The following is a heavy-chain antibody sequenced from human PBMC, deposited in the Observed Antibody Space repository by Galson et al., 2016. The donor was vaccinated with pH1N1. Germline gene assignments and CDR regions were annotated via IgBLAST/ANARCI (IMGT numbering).Heavy chain of an antibody. CDR1: GFTFGSYA. J-gene: IGHJ4*02. D-gene: IGHD5-24*01. CDR3: ARGRDGQGFDT. V-gene: IGHV3-30*03. Sequence: SLRLSCAASGFTFGSYAMHWVRQAPGKGLEWVADISFDGRNKNYLDSVKGRFSISRDNSQNTLHLQVKGLRADDTAIYFCARGRDGQGFDTWGRGTLVSVSS. CDR2: ISFDGRNK.